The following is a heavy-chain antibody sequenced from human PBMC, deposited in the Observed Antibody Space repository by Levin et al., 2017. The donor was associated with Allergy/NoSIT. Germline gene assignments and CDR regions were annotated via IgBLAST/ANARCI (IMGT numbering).Heavy chain of an antibody. D-gene: IGHD3-22*01. Sequence: LGESLKISCAASGFSFSGSAMHWVRQAPGKGLEWVGRIRSKDNNYATAYSASVKGRFTISRDDSKNTAYLQMNSLRTDDAGLYYCTRLQYYYDSAGYYNFDYWGQGTLVTVSS. CDR1: GFSFSGSA. V-gene: IGHV3-73*01. CDR2: IRSKDNNYAT. CDR3: TRLQYYYDSAGYYNFDY. J-gene: IGHJ4*02.